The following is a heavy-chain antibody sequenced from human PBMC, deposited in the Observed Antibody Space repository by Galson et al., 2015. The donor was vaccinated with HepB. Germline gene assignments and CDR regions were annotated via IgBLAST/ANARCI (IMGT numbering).Heavy chain of an antibody. V-gene: IGHV3-21*01. CDR3: ARGALMVVAATFGMDV. Sequence: SLRLSCAASGFTFSSYSMNWVRQAPGKGLEWVSSISSSSSYIYYADSVKGRFTISRDNAKNSLYLQMNSLRAEDTAVYYCARGALMVVAATFGMDVWGQGTTVTVSS. CDR2: ISSSSSYI. D-gene: IGHD2-15*01. CDR1: GFTFSSYS. J-gene: IGHJ6*02.